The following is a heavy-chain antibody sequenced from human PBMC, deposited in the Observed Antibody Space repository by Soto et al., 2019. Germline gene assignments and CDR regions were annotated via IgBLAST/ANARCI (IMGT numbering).Heavy chain of an antibody. V-gene: IGHV1-2*02. J-gene: IGHJ5*02. CDR2: INPNSGGT. D-gene: IGHD6-13*01. CDR1: GYTFTGYY. CDR3: ARAKAADNWFDP. Sequence: ASVKVSCKASGYTFTGYYMHWVRQAPGQGLEWMGWINPNSGGTNYAQKFQGRVTMTRDTSISTAYMELSRLRSGDTAVYYCARAKAADNWFDPWGQGTLVTVSS.